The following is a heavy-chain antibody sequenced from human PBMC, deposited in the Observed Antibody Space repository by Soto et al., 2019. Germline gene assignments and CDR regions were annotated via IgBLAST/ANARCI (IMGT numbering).Heavy chain of an antibody. Sequence: GGSLRLSCAASGFPFSSYAMHWVRQSPGKGLEWVAVISYDGSNKYYADSVKGRFTISRDNSKNTLYLQMNSLRAEDTAVYYCARGYSTSWYTNWGQGTLVTVSS. V-gene: IGHV3-30-3*01. CDR1: GFPFSSYA. CDR2: ISYDGSNK. J-gene: IGHJ4*02. CDR3: ARGYSTSWYTN. D-gene: IGHD6-13*01.